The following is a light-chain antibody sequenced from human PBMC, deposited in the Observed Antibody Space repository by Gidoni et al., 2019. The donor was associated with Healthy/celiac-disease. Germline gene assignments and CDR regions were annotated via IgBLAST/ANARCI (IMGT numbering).Light chain of an antibody. CDR2: DVS. J-gene: IGLJ2*01. CDR1: SSDVGGYNY. CDR3: SSYTSSSTL. V-gene: IGLV2-14*03. Sequence: QFALTQPASVSGSPGQSITISCTGTSSDVGGYNYVSWYKQHPGKAPKLMIYDVSNRPSGVSNRFSGSKSGNTASLTISVLQAEDEADYYCSSYTSSSTLFGGGTKLTVL.